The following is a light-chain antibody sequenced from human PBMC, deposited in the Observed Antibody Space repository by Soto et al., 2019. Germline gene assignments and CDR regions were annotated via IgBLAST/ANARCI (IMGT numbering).Light chain of an antibody. Sequence: QSVLTQPPSVSGAPGQRVTISCTGSSSNIGAGYDVHWYQQLPGTAPKLLILDNNNRPSGVPDRFSASKSGTSASLAITGLQAEDEAHYYCQSYDRSLSGSLFGGGTKLTVL. CDR1: SSNIGAGYD. J-gene: IGLJ3*02. V-gene: IGLV1-40*01. CDR2: DNN. CDR3: QSYDRSLSGSL.